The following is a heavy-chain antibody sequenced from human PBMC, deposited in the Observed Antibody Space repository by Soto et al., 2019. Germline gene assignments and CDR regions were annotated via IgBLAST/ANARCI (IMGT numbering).Heavy chain of an antibody. J-gene: IGHJ6*02. CDR3: ARGGYYYYGMDV. CDR2: IGTAGDT. V-gene: IGHV3-13*01. Sequence: EVQLVESGGGLVQPGGSLRLSCAASGFTFSSYDMHWVRQATGKGLEWVSAIGTAGDTYYPGSVKGRFTISRENAKNSLYLQMNSLRAEDTAVYYCARGGYYYYGMDVWDQGTTVTVSS. CDR1: GFTFSSYD.